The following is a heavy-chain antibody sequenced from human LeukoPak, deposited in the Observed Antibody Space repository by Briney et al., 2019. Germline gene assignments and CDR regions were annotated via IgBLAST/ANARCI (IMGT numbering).Heavy chain of an antibody. CDR1: GFSFSSYG. CDR3: AKDFRSSWYRVDY. Sequence: GGSLRLSCAASGFSFSSYGMYWVRQAPGKGLEWVAVISYDGSNKYYADSVKGRFTISRDNSKNTLYLQMNSLRAEDTAVYYCAKDFRSSWYRVDYWGQGTLVTVSS. CDR2: ISYDGSNK. D-gene: IGHD6-13*01. J-gene: IGHJ4*02. V-gene: IGHV3-30*18.